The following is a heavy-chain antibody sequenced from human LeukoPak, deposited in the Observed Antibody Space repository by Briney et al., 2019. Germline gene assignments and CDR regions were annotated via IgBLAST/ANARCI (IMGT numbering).Heavy chain of an antibody. J-gene: IGHJ3*02. Sequence: ASVKVSCKASGYTFTSYGVSWVRQAPGQGLEWMGWISGYNGNTNYAQKLQGRVTMTTDTSTSTAYMELRSLRSDDTAVYYCARGADSSGWQFDAFDIWGQGTMVTVSS. CDR2: ISGYNGNT. CDR3: ARGADSSGWQFDAFDI. CDR1: GYTFTSYG. D-gene: IGHD6-19*01. V-gene: IGHV1-18*01.